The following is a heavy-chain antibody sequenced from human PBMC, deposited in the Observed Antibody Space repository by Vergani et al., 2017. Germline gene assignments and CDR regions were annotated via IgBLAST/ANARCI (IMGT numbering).Heavy chain of an antibody. D-gene: IGHD3-22*01. J-gene: IGHJ4*02. CDR2: ISYDGSNK. Sequence: QMQLVESGGGVVQPGRSLRLSCAASGFTFSSYGMHWVRQAPGKGLEWVAVISYDGSNKYYADSVKGRFTISRDNSKNTLYLQMNSLRAEDTAVYYCAKTSYYDDSSGTYYFDYWGQGTLVTVSS. CDR3: AKTSYYDDSSGTYYFDY. V-gene: IGHV3-30*18. CDR1: GFTFSSYG.